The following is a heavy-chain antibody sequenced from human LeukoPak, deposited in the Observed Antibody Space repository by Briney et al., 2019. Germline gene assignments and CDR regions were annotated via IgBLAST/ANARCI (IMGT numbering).Heavy chain of an antibody. Sequence: SETLSLTCTVSGASITSNFYYWGWIRQPPGKGLEWIGGISYSGSTFYNPSLESRIIISVDTSKSQFSLKLSSVTAADTAVYYCAREPTGFYGDRPAGAFDIWGQGTMVTVSS. CDR3: AREPTGFYGDRPAGAFDI. J-gene: IGHJ3*02. CDR2: ISYSGST. D-gene: IGHD4-17*01. CDR1: GASITSNFYY. V-gene: IGHV4-39*07.